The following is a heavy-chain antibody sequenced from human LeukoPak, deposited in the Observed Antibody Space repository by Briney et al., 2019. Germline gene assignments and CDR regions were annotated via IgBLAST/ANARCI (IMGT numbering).Heavy chain of an antibody. CDR1: GGSFSGYY. V-gene: IGHV4-34*01. CDR3: ARVLVTDYVWGSSLGAFDI. Sequence: SETLSLTCAVYGGSFSGYYWSWIRQPPGKGLEWIGEINHSGSTNYNPSLKSRVTISVDTSKNQFSLKLSSVTAADTAVYYCARVLVTDYVWGSSLGAFDIWGQGTMVTVSS. CDR2: INHSGST. D-gene: IGHD3-16*01. J-gene: IGHJ3*02.